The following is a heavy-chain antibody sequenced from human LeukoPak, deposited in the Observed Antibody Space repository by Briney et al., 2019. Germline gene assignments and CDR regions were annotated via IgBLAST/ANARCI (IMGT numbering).Heavy chain of an antibody. CDR2: ISSSSSYI. V-gene: IGHV3-21*01. D-gene: IGHD2-2*02. CDR1: GFTFSSYS. J-gene: IGHJ6*03. Sequence: GGSLRLSCAASGFTFSSYSMNWVRQAPGKGLDWVSSISSSSSYIYYADSVKGRFTISRDNAKNSLYLQMNSLRAEDTAVYYCARGGEEYQLPYNYYYYYMDVWGKGTTVNVSS. CDR3: ARGGEEYQLPYNYYYYYMDV.